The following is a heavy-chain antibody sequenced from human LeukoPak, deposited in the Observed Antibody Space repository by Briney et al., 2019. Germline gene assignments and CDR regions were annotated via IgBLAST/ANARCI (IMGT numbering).Heavy chain of an antibody. V-gene: IGHV1-8*02. CDR1: GYTFTSYD. J-gene: IGHJ5*02. D-gene: IGHD3-10*01. CDR3: ARVVRGVIITEWFDP. CDR2: MNPNSGNT. Sequence: ASVKVSCKASGYTFTSYDINWVRQATGQGLEWMGWMNPNSGNTGYAQKFQGRVTMTRNTSISTAYMELSSLRSEDTAVYYCARVVRGVIITEWFDPWGQGTLVTVSS.